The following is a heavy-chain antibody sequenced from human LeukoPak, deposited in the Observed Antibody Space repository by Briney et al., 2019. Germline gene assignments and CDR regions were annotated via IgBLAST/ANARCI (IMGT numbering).Heavy chain of an antibody. D-gene: IGHD4-23*01. J-gene: IGHJ4*02. Sequence: ASVKVSCKASGGTFSSYTISWVRQAPGPGLEWMGGIIPILGIANYAQTFQGRVTITADKSTSTAYMELSSLRSEDTAVYYCASGTTVEDYWGQGTLVTVSS. V-gene: IGHV1-69*02. CDR1: GGTFSSYT. CDR3: ASGTTVEDY. CDR2: IIPILGIA.